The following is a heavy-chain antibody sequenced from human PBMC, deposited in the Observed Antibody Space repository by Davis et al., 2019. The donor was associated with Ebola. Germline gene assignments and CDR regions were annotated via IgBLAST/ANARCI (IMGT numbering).Heavy chain of an antibody. V-gene: IGHV3-30-3*01. J-gene: IGHJ4*02. CDR2: ISYDGSNK. CDR3: ARGGYYDSSGYYYGDY. CDR1: GFTFSSYA. Sequence: PGGSLRLSCAASGFTFSSYAMHWVRQAPGKGLEWVAVISYDGSNKYYADSVKGRFTISRDNSKNTLYLQMNSLRAEDTAVYYCARGGYYDSSGYYYGDYWGQGTLVTVSS. D-gene: IGHD3-22*01.